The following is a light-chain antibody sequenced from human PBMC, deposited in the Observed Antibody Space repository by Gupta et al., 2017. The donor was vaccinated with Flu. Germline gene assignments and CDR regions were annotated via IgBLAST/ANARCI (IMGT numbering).Light chain of an antibody. V-gene: IGKV1-16*01. CDR2: GAS. CDR3: QQSKKYPWT. J-gene: IGKJ1*01. CDR1: QSIGTY. Sequence: DVQLTQSPVSLSASVGDRVTITCRATQSIGTYVAWFQQKPGKAPKALIYGASNLQSGVPSRFSGSGLGTDFALTITSLQPDDFATYCCQQSKKYPWTFGQGTKV.